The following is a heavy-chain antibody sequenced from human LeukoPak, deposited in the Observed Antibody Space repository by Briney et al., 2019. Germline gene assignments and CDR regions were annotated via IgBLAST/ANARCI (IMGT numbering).Heavy chain of an antibody. V-gene: IGHV3-30*18. CDR1: GFTFSSYG. CDR2: ISYDGSNK. J-gene: IGHJ4*02. CDR3: AKPSGYDFWSGYYLLDY. D-gene: IGHD3-3*01. Sequence: PGGSLRLSCAASGFTFSSYGMLWVRQAPGKGLEWVAVISYDGSNKYYADSVKGRFTISRDNSKNTLYLQMNSLRAEDTAVYYCAKPSGYDFWSGYYLLDYWGQGTLVTVSS.